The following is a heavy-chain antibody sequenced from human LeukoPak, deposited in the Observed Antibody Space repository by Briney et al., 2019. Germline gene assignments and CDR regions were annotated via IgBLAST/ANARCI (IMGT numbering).Heavy chain of an antibody. CDR3: ARVWGDYIWGSYRYDY. CDR2: IYSGGNT. CDR1: GFTVSSNY. J-gene: IGHJ4*02. V-gene: IGHV3-53*01. D-gene: IGHD3-16*02. Sequence: PGGSLRLSCAASGFTVSSNYMSWVRQAPGKGLEWVSVIYSGGNTYYADSVKGRFTISRDNSKNTLYLQMNSLRAEDTAVYYCARVWGDYIWGSYRYDYWGQGTLATVSS.